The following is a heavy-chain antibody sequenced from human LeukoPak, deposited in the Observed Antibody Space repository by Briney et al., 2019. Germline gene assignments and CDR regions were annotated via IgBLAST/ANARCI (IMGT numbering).Heavy chain of an antibody. J-gene: IGHJ4*02. Sequence: PSETLSLTCAVYGGSFSGYYWSWIRQPPGKGLEWIGEINHSGSTNYNPSLKSRVTISVDTSKNQFSLKLSSVTAADTAVYYCARGYSSGWSGDWGQGTLVTVSS. V-gene: IGHV4-34*01. CDR1: GGSFSGYY. D-gene: IGHD6-19*01. CDR3: ARGYSSGWSGD. CDR2: INHSGST.